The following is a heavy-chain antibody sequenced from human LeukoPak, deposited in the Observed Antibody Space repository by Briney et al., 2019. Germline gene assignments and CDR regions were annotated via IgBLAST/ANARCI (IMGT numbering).Heavy chain of an antibody. V-gene: IGHV1-18*01. D-gene: IGHD3-10*01. Sequence: GASVKVSCKASGGTFSSYAISWVRQAPGQGLDWMGWISAYNGNTNYAQKLQGRVTMTTDTSTSTAYMELRSLRSDDTAVYYCARGVDGSGSYYYFDYWGQGTLVTVSS. CDR2: ISAYNGNT. J-gene: IGHJ4*02. CDR3: ARGVDGSGSYYYFDY. CDR1: GGTFSSYA.